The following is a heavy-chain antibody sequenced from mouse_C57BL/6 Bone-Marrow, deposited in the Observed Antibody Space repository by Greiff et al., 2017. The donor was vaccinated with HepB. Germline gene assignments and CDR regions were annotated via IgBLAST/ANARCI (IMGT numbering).Heavy chain of an antibody. CDR2: SSNKANDYTT. Sequence: DVKLVESGGGLVQSGRSLRLSCATSGFTFSDFYMEWVRQAPGKGLEWIAASSNKANDYTTEYSASVKGRFIVSRDTSQSILYLQMNARRAEDTAIYYCARAHTTVDAMDYWGQGTSVTVSS. J-gene: IGHJ4*01. D-gene: IGHD1-1*01. CDR3: ARAHTTVDAMDY. V-gene: IGHV7-1*01. CDR1: GFTFSDFY.